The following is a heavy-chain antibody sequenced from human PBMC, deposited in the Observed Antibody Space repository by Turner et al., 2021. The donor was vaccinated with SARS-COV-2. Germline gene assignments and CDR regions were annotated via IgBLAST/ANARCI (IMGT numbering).Heavy chain of an antibody. J-gene: IGHJ4*02. CDR1: GFTFSSYA. Sequence: EVQLLESGGGLVQPGGSLRLSWAASGFTFSSYAMSWVRQAPGKGLEWVSAISGSGGSTYYADSVKGRFTISRDNSKNTLYLQMNSLRAEDTAVYYCAKADRVMIVVVITLFDYWGQGTLVTVSS. CDR2: ISGSGGST. V-gene: IGHV3-23*01. CDR3: AKADRVMIVVVITLFDY. D-gene: IGHD3-22*01.